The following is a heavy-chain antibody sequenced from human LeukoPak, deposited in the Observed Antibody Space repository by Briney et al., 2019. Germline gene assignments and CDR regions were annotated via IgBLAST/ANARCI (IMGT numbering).Heavy chain of an antibody. CDR3: ARGDSSGYYYYYMDV. Sequence: NPSETLSLTCTVSGGSISSYYWSCIRRPGGKGLEWIGRIYTSGSTNYNPSLKSRITMSVDTSKNQFSLKLSSVTAADTAVYYCARGDSSGYYYYYMDVWGKGTTVTVSS. V-gene: IGHV4-4*07. J-gene: IGHJ6*03. CDR2: IYTSGST. CDR1: GGSISSYY. D-gene: IGHD3-22*01.